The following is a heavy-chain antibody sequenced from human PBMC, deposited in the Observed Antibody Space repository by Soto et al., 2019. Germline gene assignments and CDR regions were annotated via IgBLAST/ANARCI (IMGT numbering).Heavy chain of an antibody. CDR2: INHSGST. J-gene: IGHJ3*02. CDR1: GGSFSGYY. CDR3: ARARKRSYYYDSSGYLVPFDI. Sequence: SETLSLTCAVYGGSFSGYYWSWIRQPPGKGLEWIGEINHSGSTNYNPSLKSRVTISVDTSKNQSSLKLSSVTAADMAVYYCARARKRSYYYDSSGYLVPFDIWGQGTMVTVSS. V-gene: IGHV4-34*01. D-gene: IGHD3-22*01.